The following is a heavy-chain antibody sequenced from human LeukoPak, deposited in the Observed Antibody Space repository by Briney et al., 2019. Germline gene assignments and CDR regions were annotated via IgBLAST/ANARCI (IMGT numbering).Heavy chain of an antibody. CDR3: AKDLSSWVYNWFDP. Sequence: PGGSLRLSRAASGFTLSSYGMHWVRQAPAKGLEWVAFIRYDGSNKYYADSVKGRFTISRDNSKNTLYLQMNSLRAEDTAVYYCAKDLSSWVYNWFDPWGQGTLVTVSS. V-gene: IGHV3-30*02. D-gene: IGHD6-13*01. CDR2: IRYDGSNK. J-gene: IGHJ5*02. CDR1: GFTLSSYG.